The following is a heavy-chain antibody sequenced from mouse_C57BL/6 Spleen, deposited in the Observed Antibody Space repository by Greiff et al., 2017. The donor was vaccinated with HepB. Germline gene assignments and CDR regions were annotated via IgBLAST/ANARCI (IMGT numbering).Heavy chain of an antibody. D-gene: IGHD1-1*01. CDR2: IYPRSGNT. V-gene: IGHV1-81*01. J-gene: IGHJ2*01. Sequence: LEESGAELARPGASVKLSCKASGYTFTSYGISWVKQRTGQGLEWIGEIYPRSGNTYYNEKFKGKATLTADKSSSTAYMELRSLTSEDSAVYFCARWVITTVVADYFDYWGQGTTLTVAS. CDR1: GYTFTSYG. CDR3: ARWVITTVVADYFDY.